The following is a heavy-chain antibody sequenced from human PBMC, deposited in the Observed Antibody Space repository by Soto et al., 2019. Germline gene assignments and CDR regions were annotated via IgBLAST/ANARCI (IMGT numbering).Heavy chain of an antibody. CDR1: GGSISSGGYY. Sequence: QVQLQESGPGLVKPSQTLSLTCTVSGGSISSGGYYWSWIRQHPGKGLEWIGYIYYSGSTYYNPSLKIRVTISVDASENQLALKLSSVTAADTAVYYCARSGYSYGPNPLLYWGQGTLVTVSS. J-gene: IGHJ4*02. CDR3: ARSGYSYGPNPLLY. CDR2: IYYSGST. V-gene: IGHV4-31*03. D-gene: IGHD5-18*01.